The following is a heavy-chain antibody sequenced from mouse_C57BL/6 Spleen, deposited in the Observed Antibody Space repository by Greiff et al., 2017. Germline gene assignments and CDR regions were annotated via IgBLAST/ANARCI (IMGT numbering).Heavy chain of an antibody. CDR1: GYTFTSYW. CDR3: SRSARYYFDY. CDR2: IDPSDSYT. J-gene: IGHJ2*01. V-gene: IGHV1-69*01. Sequence: QVQLQQPGAELVMPGASVKLSCKASGYTFTSYWMHWVKQRPGQGLEWIGEIDPSDSYTNHNQKFKGKSTLTVDKSSSTAYMHLSSLTSADSAVYYCSRSARYYFDYWGQGTTLTVSS. D-gene: IGHD6-1*01.